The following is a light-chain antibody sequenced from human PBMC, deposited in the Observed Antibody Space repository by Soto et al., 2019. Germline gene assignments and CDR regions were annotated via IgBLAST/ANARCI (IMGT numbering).Light chain of an antibody. CDR1: QSIGTY. CDR3: QQSYSTPT. CDR2: GAS. J-gene: IGKJ1*01. Sequence: DIQVTQSPSSLSASVGDRVTITCRASQSIGTYLNWYHQKPGKAPQLLIYGASTLQSGVPSRFSARGSGTHFTLTINSLQPEDFGTYSCQQSYSTPTFGQGTKVDIK. V-gene: IGKV1-39*01.